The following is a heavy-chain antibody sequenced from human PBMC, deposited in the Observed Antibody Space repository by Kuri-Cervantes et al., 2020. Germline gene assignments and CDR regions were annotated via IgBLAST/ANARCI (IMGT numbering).Heavy chain of an antibody. CDR3: ARDGRYSSGWYLDY. CDR1: GFTFSSYG. CDR2: ISYDGSNK. V-gene: IGHV3-30*03. D-gene: IGHD6-19*01. Sequence: GESLKISCVASGFTFSSYGMHWVRQAPGKGLEWVAVISYDGSNKYHADSVKGRFTISRDNSKNTLYLQMNSLRAEDTAVYYCARDGRYSSGWYLDYWGQGTLVTVSS. J-gene: IGHJ4*02.